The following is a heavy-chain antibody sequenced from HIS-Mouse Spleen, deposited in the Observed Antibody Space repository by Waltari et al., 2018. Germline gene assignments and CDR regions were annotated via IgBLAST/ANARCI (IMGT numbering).Heavy chain of an antibody. V-gene: IGHV3-30*18. CDR1: GFTFSSYG. J-gene: IGHJ4*02. Sequence: QVQLVESGGGVVQPGRSLRLSCAASGFTFSSYGMHWVRQCPGRGLRLVAVISDDGSTKYYADAVKGRFTISRDNSKNTLYLQMNSLRAEDTAVYYCAKDRGSPLYFDYWGQGTLVTVSS. D-gene: IGHD1-26*01. CDR2: ISDDGSTK. CDR3: AKDRGSPLYFDY.